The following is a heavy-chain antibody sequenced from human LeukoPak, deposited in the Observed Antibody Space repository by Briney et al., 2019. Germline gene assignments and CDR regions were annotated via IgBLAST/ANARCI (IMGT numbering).Heavy chain of an antibody. CDR3: ARDSNYYGSGSYLDY. D-gene: IGHD3-10*01. J-gene: IGHJ4*02. CDR2: ISGSGGST. Sequence: GGSLRLSCAASGFTFSSYAMSWVRQAPGKGLEWVSAISGSGGSTYYADSVKGRFTISRDNSENTLYLQMNSLRAEDTAIYYCARDSNYYGSGSYLDYWGQGTLVTVSS. CDR1: GFTFSSYA. V-gene: IGHV3-23*01.